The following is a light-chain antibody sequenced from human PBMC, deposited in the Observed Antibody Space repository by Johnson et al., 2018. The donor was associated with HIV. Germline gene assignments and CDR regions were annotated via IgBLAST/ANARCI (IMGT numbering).Light chain of an antibody. J-gene: IGLJ1*01. CDR1: SSNVGSSF. V-gene: IGLV1-51*01. CDR2: YNN. Sequence: QSILTQPPSVSAAPGQTVTISCSGSSSNVGSSFVSWYRQVPGTAPQLLIYYNNKRPSGIPGRFSGSTSGPSATLGITGLQTGDEADYSCGTWDTSLNVYVFGTGTKVTVL. CDR3: GTWDTSLNVYV.